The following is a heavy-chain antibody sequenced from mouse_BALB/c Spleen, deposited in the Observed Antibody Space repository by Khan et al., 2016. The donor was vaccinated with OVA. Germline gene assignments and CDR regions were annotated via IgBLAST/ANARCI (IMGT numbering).Heavy chain of an antibody. D-gene: IGHD3-2*02. Sequence: QVQLQQSGAELVRPGTSVKVSCKASGYAFTDYLIEWLKQRPGQGLEWIGVINPGSGDITYNEKFKDQATLTADKSHSTAYMQLTSLTADDSAVYCCSRSGYGFGAYWGPGTLVTVSA. J-gene: IGHJ3*01. CDR3: SRSGYGFGAY. CDR1: GYAFTDYL. CDR2: INPGSGDI. V-gene: IGHV1-54*03.